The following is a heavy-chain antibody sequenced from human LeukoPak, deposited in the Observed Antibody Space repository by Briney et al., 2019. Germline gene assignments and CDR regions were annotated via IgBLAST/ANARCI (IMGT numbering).Heavy chain of an antibody. CDR3: ARAPWGLPFFLNY. J-gene: IGHJ4*02. CDR2: IYSGGST. V-gene: IGHV3-66*01. D-gene: IGHD3-3*01. CDR1: GFTVSSNY. Sequence: PGGSLRLSCAASGFTVSSNYMSWVRQAPGKGLEWVSFIYSGGSTYYADSVKGRFTISRDNSKNTLFLQMGSLRAEDMAVYYCARAPWGLPFFLNYWGQGTLVTVSS.